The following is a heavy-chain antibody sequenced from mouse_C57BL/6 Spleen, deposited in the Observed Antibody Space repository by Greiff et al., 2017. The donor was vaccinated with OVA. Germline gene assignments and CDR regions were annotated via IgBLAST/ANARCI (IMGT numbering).Heavy chain of an antibody. V-gene: IGHV1-9*01. CDR1: GYTFTGYW. D-gene: IGHD1-1*01. Sequence: QVQLKESGAELMKPGASVKLSCKATGYTFTGYWIEWVKQRPGHGLEWIGEILPGSGSTNYNEKFKGKATFTAETSSNTAYMQRSSLTTEESASYNCANSPSTTVGDAYWGQGTLVTVSA. CDR3: ANSPSTTVGDAY. J-gene: IGHJ3*01. CDR2: ILPGSGST.